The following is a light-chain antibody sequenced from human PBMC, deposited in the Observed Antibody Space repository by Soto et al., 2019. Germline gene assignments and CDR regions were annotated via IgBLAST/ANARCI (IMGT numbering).Light chain of an antibody. V-gene: IGLV4-60*03. J-gene: IGLJ3*02. Sequence: QPVLTQSSSASASLGSSVKLTCTLSSGHSSNIIAWHQQQPGKAPRYLMKVEGSGSYNKGSGVPGRFSGSSSGADRYLTISNLQSEDEADYYCETWDSNTWVFGGGTKLTVL. CDR2: VEGSGSY. CDR3: ETWDSNTWV. CDR1: SGHSSNI.